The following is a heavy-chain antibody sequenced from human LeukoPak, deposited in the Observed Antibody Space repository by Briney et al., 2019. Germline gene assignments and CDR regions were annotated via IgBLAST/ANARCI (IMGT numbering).Heavy chain of an antibody. CDR1: GYTFTGYY. Sequence: ASVKVSCKASGYTFTGYYMHWVRQAPGQGLELMGWINPNSGGTNYAQKFQGRVTITRDTSISTAYMELSRLRSDDTAVYYCARGGQSSSSRKTVDYWGQGTLGTASS. CDR3: ARGGQSSSSRKTVDY. J-gene: IGHJ4*02. D-gene: IGHD6-6*01. V-gene: IGHV1-2*02. CDR2: INPNSGGT.